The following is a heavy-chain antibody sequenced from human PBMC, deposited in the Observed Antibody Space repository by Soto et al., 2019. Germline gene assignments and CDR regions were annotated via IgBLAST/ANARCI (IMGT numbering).Heavy chain of an antibody. CDR2: ISKDGSTK. CDR3: AKETHSSGYGSYFDY. CDR1: GFTFSSYG. J-gene: IGHJ4*02. V-gene: IGHV3-30*18. Sequence: GSLRLSCAASGFTFSSYGMHWVRQAPGKGLEWVAVISKDGSTKYDADSVKGRFTISRDNSKNTLYLQMNSLRAEDTAVYYCAKETHSSGYGSYFDYWGQGTLVTVSS. D-gene: IGHD3-22*01.